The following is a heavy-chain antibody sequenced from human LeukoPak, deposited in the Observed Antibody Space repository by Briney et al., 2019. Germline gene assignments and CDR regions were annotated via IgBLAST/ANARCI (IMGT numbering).Heavy chain of an antibody. CDR3: ARGGYSSGWYNPFDI. CDR2: IKQDGSEK. J-gene: IGHJ3*02. Sequence: GGSLRLSCAASGFTFSSYWMSWVRQAPGKGLEWVANIKQDGSEKYYVDSVKGRFTVSRDNAKNSLYLQMNSLRAEDTAVYYCARGGYSSGWYNPFDIWGQGTMVTVSS. V-gene: IGHV3-7*01. D-gene: IGHD6-19*01. CDR1: GFTFSSYW.